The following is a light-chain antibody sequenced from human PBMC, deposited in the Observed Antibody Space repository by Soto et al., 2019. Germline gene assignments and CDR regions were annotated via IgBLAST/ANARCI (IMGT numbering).Light chain of an antibody. CDR1: SSDVGRYNY. J-gene: IGLJ3*02. CDR2: GVT. Sequence: QSALTQPPSASGSPGQSVTFSCTGTSSDVGRYNYVSWYQQHPGKAPKLLIYGVTQRPSGVPDRFSGSKSGNTASLTVSGLQDEDEGYYYCCSYAGSSTFGVFGGGTQLTVL. V-gene: IGLV2-8*01. CDR3: CSYAGSSTFGV.